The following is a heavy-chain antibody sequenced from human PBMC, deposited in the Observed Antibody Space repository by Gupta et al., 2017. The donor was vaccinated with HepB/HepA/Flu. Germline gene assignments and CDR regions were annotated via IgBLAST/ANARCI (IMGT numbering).Heavy chain of an antibody. CDR2: IKEDGSKG. CDR1: GFTFSTDW. J-gene: IGHJ4*02. V-gene: IGHV3-7*01. D-gene: IGHD3-10*01. Sequence: EVQLVDSGGGLVQPGGSLRLSCATSGFTFSTDWMKWVRQAPGKGLEWVATIKEDGSKGFYVDSVKGRFTISTDNTRNSINLQMNNLRVEDTALYYCSSTRGYWGQGTLVTVSS. CDR3: SSTRGY.